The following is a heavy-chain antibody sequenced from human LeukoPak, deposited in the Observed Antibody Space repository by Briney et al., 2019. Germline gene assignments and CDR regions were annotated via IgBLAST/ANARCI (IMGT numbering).Heavy chain of an antibody. D-gene: IGHD3-16*01. CDR3: AKVPREGENWFDP. Sequence: GGSLRLSCAASGFTFSSYAMSWVRQALGKGLEWVPAISGSGGSTYYADSVKGRFTISRDNSKNTLYLQMNSLRAEDTAVYYCAKVPREGENWFDPWGQGTLVTVSS. CDR1: GFTFSSYA. J-gene: IGHJ5*02. CDR2: ISGSGGST. V-gene: IGHV3-23*01.